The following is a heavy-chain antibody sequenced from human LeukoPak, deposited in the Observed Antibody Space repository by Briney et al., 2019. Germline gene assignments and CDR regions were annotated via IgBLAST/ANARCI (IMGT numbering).Heavy chain of an antibody. V-gene: IGHV5-51*01. CDR1: GYTFTSYW. CDR2: IYPGDSDS. J-gene: IGHJ3*01. Sequence: GESLKISCKASGYTFTSYWIGWVRQMPGKGLEWMGMIYPGDSDSRFSPSFEGQVTFSVDKSTNTAYLRWNSLKASDTAMYFCARPQRRELRGRGGLDVWGQGTMVIVSS. CDR3: ARPQRRELRGRGGLDV. D-gene: IGHD1-26*01.